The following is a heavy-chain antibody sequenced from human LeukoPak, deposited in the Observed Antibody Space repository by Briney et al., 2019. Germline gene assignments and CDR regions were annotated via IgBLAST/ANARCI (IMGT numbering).Heavy chain of an antibody. Sequence: GGSLRPSCAASGFTFSNYAMSWVRQAPGKGLEWVSAISGSDGSTYYADSVKGRFTISRDNSKNTLYLQMNSLRAEDTAVYYCAKDGPASSTAPGSFWGQGTLVTVSS. CDR2: ISGSDGST. J-gene: IGHJ4*02. CDR1: GFTFSNYA. V-gene: IGHV3-23*01. D-gene: IGHD1-26*01. CDR3: AKDGPASSTAPGSF.